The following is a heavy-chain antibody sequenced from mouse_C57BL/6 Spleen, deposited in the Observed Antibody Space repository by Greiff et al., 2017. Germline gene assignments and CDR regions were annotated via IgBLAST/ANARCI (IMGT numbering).Heavy chain of an antibody. V-gene: IGHV1-55*01. D-gene: IGHD2-2*01. CDR1: GYTFTSYW. Sequence: QVQLKQPGAELVKPGASVKMSCKASGYTFTSYWITWVKQRPGQGLEWIGDIYPGSGSTNYNEKFKSKATLTVDTSSSTAYMQLSSLTSEDSAVYYWARWEGYDRIWAYWGQGTLVTVSA. J-gene: IGHJ3*01. CDR3: ARWEGYDRIWAY. CDR2: IYPGSGST.